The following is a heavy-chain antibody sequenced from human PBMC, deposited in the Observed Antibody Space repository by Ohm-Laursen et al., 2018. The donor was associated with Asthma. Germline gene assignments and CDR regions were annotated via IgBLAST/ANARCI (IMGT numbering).Heavy chain of an antibody. CDR3: AKDSSEVVAADEY. CDR2: IDGSGGRT. CDR1: GFTFNKHR. Sequence: SLRLSCAASGFTFNKHRMTWVRQAPGKGLEWVSAIDGSGGRTYYADSVKGRFTISRDNPRNTLYLQMNSLRAEDTAVYYCAKDSSEVVAADEYWGQGTLATVSS. V-gene: IGHV3-23*01. J-gene: IGHJ4*02. D-gene: IGHD2-15*01.